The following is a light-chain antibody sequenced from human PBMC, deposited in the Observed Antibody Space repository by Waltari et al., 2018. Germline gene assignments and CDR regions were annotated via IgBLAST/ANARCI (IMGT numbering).Light chain of an antibody. CDR2: GAS. V-gene: IGKV3-15*01. CDR3: QQYNNWPLT. J-gene: IGKJ4*01. CDR1: QSVSSN. Sequence: RATLSCRASQSVSSNLAWYQQKPGQAPRLLIYGASTRATGIPARFSGSGSGTEFTLTISSLQSEDFAVYYCQQYNNWPLTFGGGTKVEIK.